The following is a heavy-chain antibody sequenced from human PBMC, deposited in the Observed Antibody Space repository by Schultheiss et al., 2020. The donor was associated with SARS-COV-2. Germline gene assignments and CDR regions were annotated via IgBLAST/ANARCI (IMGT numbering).Heavy chain of an antibody. Sequence: GGSLRLSCAGSAFTFSNYVIHWVRQVPGKGLEWVSSISSSSSYIYYADSVKGRFTISRDNAKNTLYLQMNSLRAEDTAVYYCARRELYSPFDYWGQGTLVTVSS. J-gene: IGHJ4*02. D-gene: IGHD3-10*01. CDR1: AFTFSNYV. V-gene: IGHV3-21*01. CDR3: ARRELYSPFDY. CDR2: ISSSSSYI.